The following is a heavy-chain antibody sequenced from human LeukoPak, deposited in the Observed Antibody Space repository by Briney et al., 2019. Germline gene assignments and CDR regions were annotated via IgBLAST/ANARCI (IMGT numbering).Heavy chain of an antibody. Sequence: PSGTLSLTCAVSGGSISSSNWWSWVRQPPGKGLEWIGEIYHSGSTNYNPSLKSRVTISVDKSKNQFSLKLSSVTAADTAVYYCARQQRIYCSGGSCYFGYYYYYVDVWGKGTTVTVSS. V-gene: IGHV4-4*02. CDR2: IYHSGST. J-gene: IGHJ6*03. D-gene: IGHD2-15*01. CDR3: ARQQRIYCSGGSCYFGYYYYYVDV. CDR1: GGSISSSNW.